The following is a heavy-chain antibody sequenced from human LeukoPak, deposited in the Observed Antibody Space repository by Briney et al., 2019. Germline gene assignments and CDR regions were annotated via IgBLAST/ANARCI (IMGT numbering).Heavy chain of an antibody. CDR2: ISGSGGST. Sequence: GGSLRLSCAASGFTFSSYAMSWVRQAPGKGLEWVSAISGSGGSTYYADSVKGRFTISRDDSKNTLYLQMNSLRAEDTAVYYCAEWVTATHYFDYWGQGTLVTVSS. V-gene: IGHV3-23*01. CDR3: AEWVTATHYFDY. D-gene: IGHD2-21*02. J-gene: IGHJ4*02. CDR1: GFTFSSYA.